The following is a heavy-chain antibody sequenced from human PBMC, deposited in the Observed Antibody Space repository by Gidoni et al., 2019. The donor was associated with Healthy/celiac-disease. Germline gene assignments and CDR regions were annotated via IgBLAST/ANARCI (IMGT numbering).Heavy chain of an antibody. CDR1: GYTFTSYG. D-gene: IGHD3-10*01. CDR2: ISDYNGNT. J-gene: IGHJ4*02. Sequence: QVQLVQSGAEVKKPGASVKVSCKASGYTFTSYGISWVRQAHGQGLEWMGWISDYNGNTNYAKKLKGRVTMTTETSTSKAYRELRSMRSDDTAVYYCARYPGVRGVNDYDYWGQGTLVTVSS. CDR3: ARYPGVRGVNDYDY. V-gene: IGHV1-18*01.